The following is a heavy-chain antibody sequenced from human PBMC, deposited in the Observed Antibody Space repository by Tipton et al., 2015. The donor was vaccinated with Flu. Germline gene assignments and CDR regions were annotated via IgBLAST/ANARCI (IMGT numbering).Heavy chain of an antibody. J-gene: IGHJ4*02. Sequence: TLPLTCTVSGGSVSSSDFYWGWVRQPPGKGPEWIGSIFHSGTTYYDLSLQSRVTISLDTSKNQFSLKMKSVTVADTAVYYCTRQVEAATRSSSWGQGILVTVSS. CDR2: IFHSGTT. CDR3: TRQVEAATRSSS. V-gene: IGHV4-39*07. D-gene: IGHD2-15*01. CDR1: GGSVSSSDFY.